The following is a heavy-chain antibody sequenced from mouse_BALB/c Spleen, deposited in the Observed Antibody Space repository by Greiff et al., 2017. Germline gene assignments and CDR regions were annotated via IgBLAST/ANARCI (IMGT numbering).Heavy chain of an antibody. V-gene: IGHV7-3*02. CDR2: IRNKANGYTT. J-gene: IGHJ4*01. CDR1: GFTFTDYY. D-gene: IGHD2-1*01. Sequence: EVHLVESGGGLVQPGGSLRLSCATSGFTFTDYYMSWVRQPPGKALEWLGFIRNKANGYTTEYSASVKGRFTISRDNSQSILYLQMNTLRAEDSATYYCARGGNYFSMDYWGQGTSVTVSS. CDR3: ARGGNYFSMDY.